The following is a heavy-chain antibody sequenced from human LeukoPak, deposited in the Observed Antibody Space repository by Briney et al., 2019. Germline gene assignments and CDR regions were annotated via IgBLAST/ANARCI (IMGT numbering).Heavy chain of an antibody. V-gene: IGHV3-30*02. CDR3: AKDGGRYCSGGSCCSGYYYYMDV. Sequence: GGSLRLSCAASGFTFSNYGMHWVRQAPGKGLEWVAFIRYDGSNKYYADSVKGRFTISRDNSKSTLYLQMNSLRAEDTAVYYCAKDGGRYCSGGSCCSGYYYYMDVWGKGTTVTVSS. CDR2: IRYDGSNK. J-gene: IGHJ6*03. D-gene: IGHD2-15*01. CDR1: GFTFSNYG.